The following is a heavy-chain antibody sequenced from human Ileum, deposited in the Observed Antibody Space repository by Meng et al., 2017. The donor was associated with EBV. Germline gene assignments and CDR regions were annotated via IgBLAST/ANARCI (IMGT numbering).Heavy chain of an antibody. V-gene: IGHV1-69*01. J-gene: IGHJ4*02. D-gene: IGHD5-18*01. Sequence: VSWVYFGEEGKKPGSSVKVSCKASGGTFRNSAISWVRQAPGQGLEWMGGIIPMFGAPDYAQRFQDRVTITADESTSTVYMELNSLGSEDTAVYYCARESGRGYSSDYWGQGTLVTVSS. CDR3: ARESGRGYSSDY. CDR1: GGTFRNSA. CDR2: IIPMFGAP.